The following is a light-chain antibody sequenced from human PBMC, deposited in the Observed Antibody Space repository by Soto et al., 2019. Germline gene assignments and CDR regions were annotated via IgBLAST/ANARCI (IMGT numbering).Light chain of an antibody. Sequence: EIALTQSPATLSLSPGERATLSCRASQSVSRYLAWYQQKPGQAPRLLSYDASNRATGIPARFSGSGSGTDFTLTISSLEPEDFAVYYCQQRSNWWTFGQGTKVDIK. CDR2: DAS. CDR1: QSVSRY. CDR3: QQRSNWWT. J-gene: IGKJ1*01. V-gene: IGKV3-11*01.